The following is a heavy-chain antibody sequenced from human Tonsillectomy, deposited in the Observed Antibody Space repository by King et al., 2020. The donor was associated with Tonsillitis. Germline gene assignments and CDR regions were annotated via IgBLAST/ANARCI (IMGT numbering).Heavy chain of an antibody. CDR2: IYTSGST. Sequence: VQLQESGPGLVKPSQTLSLTCTVSGGSISSGGYYWSWIRQPAGKGLEWIGRIYTSGSTNYNPSLKSRVTMSVDTPKNQFSLKLSSVTAADTAVYYCARDRRGGWFDPWGQGTLVTVSS. D-gene: IGHD3-10*01. CDR1: GGSISSGGYY. J-gene: IGHJ5*02. CDR3: ARDRRGGWFDP. V-gene: IGHV4-61*02.